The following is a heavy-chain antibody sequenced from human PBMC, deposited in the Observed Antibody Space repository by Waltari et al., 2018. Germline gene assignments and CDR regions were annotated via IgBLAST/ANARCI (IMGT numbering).Heavy chain of an antibody. J-gene: IGHJ6*02. Sequence: QMQLVQSGPEVKKPGTSVKVSCKASGFTFTSSAVQWVRQARGQRLEWIGWIIVGSGNTNYAQKFQERVTITRDMSTSTAYMELSSLRSEDTAVYYCAAGEAGDYGMDVWGQGTTVTVSS. CDR1: GFTFTSSA. V-gene: IGHV1-58*01. CDR3: AAGEAGDYGMDV. CDR2: IIVGSGNT.